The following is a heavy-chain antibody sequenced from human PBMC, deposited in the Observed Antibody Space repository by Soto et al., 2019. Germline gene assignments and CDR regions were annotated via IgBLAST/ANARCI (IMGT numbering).Heavy chain of an antibody. V-gene: IGHV3-33*01. CDR2: IWYDGSNK. Sequence: GGSLRLSCAASGFTFRSYGMFWVRQAPGKGLEWVALIWYDGSNKYYADSVRGRFTISRDDSKNTLYLQMNSLRDEDTAVYHCARDLGTYPGSYFDYWGQGTLVTVSS. CDR1: GFTFRSYG. CDR3: ARDLGTYPGSYFDY. J-gene: IGHJ4*02. D-gene: IGHD2-15*01.